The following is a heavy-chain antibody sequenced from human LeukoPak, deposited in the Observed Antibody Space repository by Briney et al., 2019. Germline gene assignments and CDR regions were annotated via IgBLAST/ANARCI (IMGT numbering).Heavy chain of an antibody. D-gene: IGHD3-22*01. CDR1: GGSISSHY. CDR2: IYYSGST. Sequence: PSETLSLTCTVSGGSISSHYWSWIRQPPGKGLEWIGYIYYSGSTNYNPSLKSRVTISIDTSKNQFSLKLSSVTAADTAVYYCARDTNPYYYDSSGYYVPGAFDIWGQGTMVTVSS. V-gene: IGHV4-59*11. CDR3: ARDTNPYYYDSSGYYVPGAFDI. J-gene: IGHJ3*02.